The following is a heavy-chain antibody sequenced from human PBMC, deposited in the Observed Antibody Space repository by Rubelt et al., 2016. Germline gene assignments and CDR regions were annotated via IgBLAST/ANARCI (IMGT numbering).Heavy chain of an antibody. CDR2: ISSGSSAI. V-gene: IGHV3-48*04. Sequence: EVQLLESGGGFVQPGGSLRLSCAASGFTFSTYGMNWVRQAPGKGLEWVSYISSGSSAIYYADSVKGRFTVTRDNAKNSLFLQRSSRSAEDTAVYFCARDMRGLAAAGSNFDYWGQGALVTVSS. CDR3: ARDMRGLAAAGSNFDY. J-gene: IGHJ4*02. CDR1: GFTFSTYG. D-gene: IGHD6-13*01.